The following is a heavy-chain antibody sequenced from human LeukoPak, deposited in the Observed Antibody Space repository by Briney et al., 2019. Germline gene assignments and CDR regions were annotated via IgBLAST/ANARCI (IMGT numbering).Heavy chain of an antibody. D-gene: IGHD3-22*01. Sequence: SETLSLTCAVYGGSFSGYYWSWIRQPPGKGLEWIGEINHSGSTNYNPSLKSRVTISVDTSKNQFSLKLSSVTAADTDVYYCARGDSPSGGAFDIWGQGTMVTVSS. CDR3: ARGDSPSGGAFDI. CDR2: INHSGST. CDR1: GGSFSGYY. J-gene: IGHJ3*02. V-gene: IGHV4-34*01.